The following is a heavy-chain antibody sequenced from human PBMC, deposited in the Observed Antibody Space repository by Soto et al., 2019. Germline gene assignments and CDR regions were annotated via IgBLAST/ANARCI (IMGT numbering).Heavy chain of an antibody. D-gene: IGHD3-10*02. Sequence: EVQLVESGGGLVQPGGSLRLSCAASGFTFSSYDMHWVRQATGKGLEWVSAIGTAGDPYYPGSVKGRFTISRENAKNSLYLQMNGLRAGDTAVYYCARAMYGARGYYFDYWGQGTLVTVSS. CDR1: GFTFSSYD. CDR2: IGTAGDP. CDR3: ARAMYGARGYYFDY. V-gene: IGHV3-13*05. J-gene: IGHJ4*02.